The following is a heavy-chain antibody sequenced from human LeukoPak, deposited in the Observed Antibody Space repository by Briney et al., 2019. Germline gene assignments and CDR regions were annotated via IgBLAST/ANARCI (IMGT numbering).Heavy chain of an antibody. V-gene: IGHV3-21*04. CDR1: GFTFSSYS. Sequence: GGSLRLSCAASGFTFSSYSMNWVRLAPGKGLEWVSSISSSSSYIYYADSVKGRFTISRDNSKNTLYLQMNSLRAEDTAVYYCAKRIQSAMATGYWGQGTLVTVSS. J-gene: IGHJ4*02. D-gene: IGHD5-18*01. CDR2: ISSSSSYI. CDR3: AKRIQSAMATGY.